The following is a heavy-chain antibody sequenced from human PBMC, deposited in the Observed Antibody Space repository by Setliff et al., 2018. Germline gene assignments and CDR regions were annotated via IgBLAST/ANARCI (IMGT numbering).Heavy chain of an antibody. CDR1: GFPLGDYG. CDR3: AKDRVPDGKWDFDS. J-gene: IGHJ4*02. V-gene: IGHV3-74*01. D-gene: IGHD2-8*01. CDR2: INSVGSEK. Sequence: PGGSLRLSCVGSGFPLGDYGMDWVRQTPGKGLVWVSRINSVGSEKFYLDSVKGRFTISRDNAKNSLYLQMTNLRVEDTAIYYCAKDRVPDGKWDFDSSGPGILVTVSS.